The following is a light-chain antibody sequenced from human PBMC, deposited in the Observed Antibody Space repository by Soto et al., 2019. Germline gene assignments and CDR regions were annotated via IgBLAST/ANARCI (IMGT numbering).Light chain of an antibody. CDR2: RNN. V-gene: IGLV1-47*01. CDR3: AACDGSMSGVV. Sequence: QSVLTQPPSASGTPGQRVTISCSGTSSNIGSNYVYWYQQLPGTAPKLLIYRNNQRPSGVPYRFSGSKSGTSASLAISGLRSEDEADYYCAACDGSMSGVVFGGGTKLTVL. CDR1: SSNIGSNY. J-gene: IGLJ2*01.